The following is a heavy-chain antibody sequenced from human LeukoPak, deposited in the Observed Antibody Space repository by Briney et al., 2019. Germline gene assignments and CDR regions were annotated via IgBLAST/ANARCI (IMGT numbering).Heavy chain of an antibody. D-gene: IGHD3-16*02. CDR2: TSTDGSTT. CDR1: GFTFNNYW. CDR3: TRTGYRHGMDV. J-gene: IGHJ6*02. Sequence: GGSLRLSCAASGFTFNNYWIHWVRQAPGKGLVWVSSTSTDGSTTVYGDSVKGRFTISRDNGKNTLDLQLNSLRVEDTAVYFCTRTGYRHGMDVWGQGTTVAVSS. V-gene: IGHV3-74*01.